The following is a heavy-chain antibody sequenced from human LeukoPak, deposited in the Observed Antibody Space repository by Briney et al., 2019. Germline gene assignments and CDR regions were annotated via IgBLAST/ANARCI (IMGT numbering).Heavy chain of an antibody. CDR3: ARNNVDVVGARIYDYYGLDV. CDR2: VFYSGVT. Sequence: ASGPTLVKPSETLSLTCNVCGDSLSLYYGSWLRQTAGKGLEWIGYVFYSGVTYYNPSLKSRVPISANSSEDPFSLKLSSVTPADTAIYFCARNNVDVVGARIYDYYGLDVWGRGTTVTVS. D-gene: IGHD2-2*03. V-gene: IGHV4-59*13. J-gene: IGHJ6*02. CDR1: GDSLSLYY.